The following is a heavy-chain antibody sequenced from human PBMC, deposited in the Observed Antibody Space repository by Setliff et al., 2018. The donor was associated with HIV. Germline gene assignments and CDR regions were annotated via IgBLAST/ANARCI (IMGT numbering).Heavy chain of an antibody. Sequence: SETLSLTCTVSGGSISGSSYYWGWIRQPPGKGLEWIGSIYYSGSTYYNPSLKSRVTISVDTSKKRFSLKMSSVTAADTAVYYCARGGRSLAAQTWFDPWGQGTLVTVSS. CDR3: ARGGRSLAAQTWFDP. D-gene: IGHD6-6*01. CDR2: IYYSGST. J-gene: IGHJ5*02. V-gene: IGHV4-39*01. CDR1: GGSISGSSYY.